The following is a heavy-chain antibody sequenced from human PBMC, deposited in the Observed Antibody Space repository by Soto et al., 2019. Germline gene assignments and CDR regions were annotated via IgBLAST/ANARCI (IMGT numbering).Heavy chain of an antibody. D-gene: IGHD3-10*01. Sequence: GGSLRLSCAASVFTFSSYSMNWVRQAPGKGLEWVSSISSSSSYIYYADSVKGRFTISRDNAKNSLYLQMNSLRAEDTAVYYCARDPEAYGSGSYPFDYWGQGTLVTVSS. J-gene: IGHJ4*02. CDR2: ISSSSSYI. CDR1: VFTFSSYS. V-gene: IGHV3-21*01. CDR3: ARDPEAYGSGSYPFDY.